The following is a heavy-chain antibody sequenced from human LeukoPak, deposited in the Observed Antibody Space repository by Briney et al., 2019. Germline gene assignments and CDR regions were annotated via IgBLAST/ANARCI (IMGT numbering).Heavy chain of an antibody. Sequence: QPGGSLRLSCAASGFTFSSYLMHWVRQAPGKGLVWVSRITGDGSNTLYADSVQGRFTISRDNAKNTLYLQMNSLRAEDTAVYYCAKSMSGLNDYWGQGTLVTVSS. CDR1: GFTFSSYL. J-gene: IGHJ4*02. CDR3: AKSMSGLNDY. V-gene: IGHV3-74*01. CDR2: ITGDGSNT. D-gene: IGHD3-3*01.